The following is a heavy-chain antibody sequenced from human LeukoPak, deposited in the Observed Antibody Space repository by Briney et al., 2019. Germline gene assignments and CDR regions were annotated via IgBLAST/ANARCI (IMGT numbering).Heavy chain of an antibody. Sequence: GGSLRLSCAASGFTFSSYSMNWVRQAPGKGLEWVSSISSSSSYIYYADSVKGRFTISRDNAKNSLYLQMNSLRAEDTAVYYCARDTADDSSGYYFDYWGQGTLVTVSS. J-gene: IGHJ4*02. D-gene: IGHD3-22*01. V-gene: IGHV3-21*01. CDR3: ARDTADDSSGYYFDY. CDR2: ISSSSSYI. CDR1: GFTFSSYS.